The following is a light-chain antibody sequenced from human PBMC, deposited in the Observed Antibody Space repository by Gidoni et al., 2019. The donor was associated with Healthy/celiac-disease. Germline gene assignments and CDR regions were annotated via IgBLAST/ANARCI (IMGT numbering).Light chain of an antibody. CDR1: SSDVGGYNY. Sequence: QSALTQPASVSGSPGQSITISCTGTSSDVGGYNYVSWYQQHPGKAPKLMISDCRNRPSGVSNRFSGSKSGNTASLTISGLQAEDEADYYCSSYTSSSTLVFGGGTKLTVL. J-gene: IGLJ2*01. CDR3: SSYTSSSTLV. V-gene: IGLV2-14*01. CDR2: DCR.